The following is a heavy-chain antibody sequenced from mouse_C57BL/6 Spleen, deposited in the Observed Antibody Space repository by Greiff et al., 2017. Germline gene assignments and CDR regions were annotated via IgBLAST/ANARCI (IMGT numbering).Heavy chain of an antibody. Sequence: EVKLMESGGGLVKPGGSLKLSCAASGFTFSDYGMHWVRQAPEKGLEWVAYISSGSSTIYYADTVKGRVTISRDKAKTTLFLQMTSLTSEDTAMYYCARSYASSDPYFDVWGTGTTVTVSS. CDR1: GFTFSDYG. J-gene: IGHJ1*03. CDR3: ARSYASSDPYFDV. V-gene: IGHV5-17*01. CDR2: ISSGSSTI. D-gene: IGHD1-1*01.